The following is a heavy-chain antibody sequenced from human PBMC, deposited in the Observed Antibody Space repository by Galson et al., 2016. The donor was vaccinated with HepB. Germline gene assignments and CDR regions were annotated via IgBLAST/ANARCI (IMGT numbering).Heavy chain of an antibody. CDR2: INPSDSYT. CDR1: GYSFTSHW. D-gene: IGHD3-3*01. V-gene: IGHV5-10-1*01. Sequence: QSGAEVKKPGESLTISCKGSGYSFTSHWISWVRQTPDKGLEWLGRINPSDSYTHYSPSFRGHVTISVDKSINTAFLQWNSLEASATATYFCARHGVSSRTAVRAYWGQGTLVTVSS. J-gene: IGHJ1*01. CDR3: ARHGVSSRTAVRAY.